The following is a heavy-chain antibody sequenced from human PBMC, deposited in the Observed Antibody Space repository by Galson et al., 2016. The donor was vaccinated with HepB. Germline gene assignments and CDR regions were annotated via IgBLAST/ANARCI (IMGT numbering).Heavy chain of an antibody. D-gene: IGHD4-11*01. J-gene: IGHJ4*02. CDR1: GFAFSVYC. Sequence: SLRLSCAASGFAFSVYCMTWVRQAPRKGLEWVAAISTSGGSTDYAHSVKGRFTIPRDNSKNMLYLQMNSLRVEDTALYYCAKGTTRLGDNWGQGILVTVSS. CDR2: ISTSGGST. CDR3: AKGTTRLGDN. V-gene: IGHV3-23*01.